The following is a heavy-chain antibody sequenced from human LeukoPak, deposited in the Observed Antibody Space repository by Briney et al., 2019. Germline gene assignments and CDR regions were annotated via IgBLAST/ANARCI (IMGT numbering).Heavy chain of an antibody. CDR1: GGTFSSYA. CDR3: AKAIGSRRWDAFDI. V-gene: IGHV1-69*05. CDR2: IIPIFGTA. D-gene: IGHD1-26*01. J-gene: IGHJ3*02. Sequence: SVKVSCKASGGTFSSYAISWVRQAPGQGPEWMGGIIPIFGTANYAQKFQGRVTVTTDESTSTAYMELSSLRSEDTAVYYCAKAIGSRRWDAFDIWGQGTMVTVSS.